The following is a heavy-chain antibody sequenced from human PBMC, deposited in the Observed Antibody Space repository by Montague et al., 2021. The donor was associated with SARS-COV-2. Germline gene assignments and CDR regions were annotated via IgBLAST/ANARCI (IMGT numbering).Heavy chain of an antibody. D-gene: IGHD1-26*01. CDR2: IRTTGHT. V-gene: IGHV4-61*02. J-gene: IGHJ4*02. Sequence: TLSLTCTVSGASNSTGIYYWSWIRQPAGKGLEWIGRIRTTGHTDYNSSLESRVFMSVDTSTNQFSLSLTSVTAADTAVYFCARFGSGTLEFDLWGQGTLVTVSS. CDR1: GASNSTGIYY. CDR3: ARFGSGTLEFDL.